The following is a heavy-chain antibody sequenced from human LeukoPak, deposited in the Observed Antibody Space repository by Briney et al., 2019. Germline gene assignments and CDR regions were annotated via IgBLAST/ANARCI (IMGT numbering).Heavy chain of an antibody. V-gene: IGHV3-23*01. CDR3: AKSTDSSGWYGGFDP. J-gene: IGHJ5*02. CDR2: ISGSGGST. Sequence: GGSLRLSCAASGFTFSSYAMSWVRQAPGKGLEWVSAISGSGGSTYYADSVKGRFTISRDSSKNTLYLQMNSLRAEDTAVYYCAKSTDSSGWYGGFDPWGQGTLVTVSS. D-gene: IGHD6-19*01. CDR1: GFTFSSYA.